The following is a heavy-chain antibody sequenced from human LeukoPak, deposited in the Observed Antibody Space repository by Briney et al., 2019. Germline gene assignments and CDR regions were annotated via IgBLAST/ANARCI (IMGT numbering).Heavy chain of an antibody. J-gene: IGHJ6*03. Sequence: ASVKVSCKAFGGTFNSYAISWVRQAPGQGLEWMGGIIPIFGTTKYAQKFQGRATITADESTSTAYMELSSLRSEDTAVYYCATAGAVGYYYHYIDVWGKGTTVTVSS. CDR2: IIPIFGTT. V-gene: IGHV1-69*13. CDR3: ATAGAVGYYYHYIDV. D-gene: IGHD6-19*01. CDR1: GGTFNSYA.